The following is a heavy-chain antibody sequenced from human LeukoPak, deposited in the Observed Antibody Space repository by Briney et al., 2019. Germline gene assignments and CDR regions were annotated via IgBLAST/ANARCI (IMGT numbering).Heavy chain of an antibody. CDR2: ICWNSGSI. J-gene: IGHJ3*02. D-gene: IGHD6-19*01. CDR1: GFTFDVYA. CDR3: AKAYSSGWGDAFDI. Sequence: GGSLRHSCAASGFTFDVYAMHWVRQAPGKGLGWVSGICWNSGSIGYADSVKGRFTISRDNAKNSLYLQMNSLRAEDTALYYCAKAYSSGWGDAFDIWGQGTMVTVSS. V-gene: IGHV3-9*01.